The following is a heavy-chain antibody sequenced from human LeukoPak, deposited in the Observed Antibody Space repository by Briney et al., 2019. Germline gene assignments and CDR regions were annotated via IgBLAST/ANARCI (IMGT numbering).Heavy chain of an antibody. CDR2: INQDGSKE. V-gene: IGHV3-7*01. CDR1: GFIFSNYL. J-gene: IGHJ4*02. Sequence: PGGSLRLSCTASGFIFSNYLMTWVRQAPGKGLEWVAQINQDGSKEYYIDSVKARFSISRDNARNSLSLQMNSLRAEDTAVYYCVRDGGVSGYDLLDYWGQGTLVTVSS. CDR3: VRDGGVSGYDLLDY. D-gene: IGHD5-12*01.